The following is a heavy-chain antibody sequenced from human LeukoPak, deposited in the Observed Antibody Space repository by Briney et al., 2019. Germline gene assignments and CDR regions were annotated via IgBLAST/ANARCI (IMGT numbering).Heavy chain of an antibody. CDR3: AGGYNRGWTGIDS. V-gene: IGHV3-21*06. J-gene: IGHJ4*02. CDR1: GFSFSSYS. Sequence: PGGSLRLSCATSGFSFSSYSMNWVRQAPGKGLEWVSFISSSSSYIDYADSLKGRFTISRDNGKNSLYLQMNGLRAEDTAMYYCAGGYNRGWTGIDSWGQGTLVIVSS. D-gene: IGHD6-19*01. CDR2: ISSSSSYI.